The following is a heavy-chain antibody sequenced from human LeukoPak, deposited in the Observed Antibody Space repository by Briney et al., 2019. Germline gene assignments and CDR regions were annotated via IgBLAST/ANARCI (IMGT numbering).Heavy chain of an antibody. CDR1: GFTFILYW. D-gene: IGHD3-22*01. Sequence: GGSLRLSCAASGFTFILYWMHWVRQVPGKGPVWVARINDDGSDTVYADSVKGRFTISRDDAKNMLFLQMNSLRGEDTAVYHCVRGGPSTWFWGQGTLVTVSS. CDR2: INDDGSDT. V-gene: IGHV3-74*01. CDR3: VRGGPSTWF. J-gene: IGHJ4*02.